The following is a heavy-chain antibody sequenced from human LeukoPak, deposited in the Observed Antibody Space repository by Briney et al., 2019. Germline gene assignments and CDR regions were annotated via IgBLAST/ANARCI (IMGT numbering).Heavy chain of an antibody. J-gene: IGHJ5*02. V-gene: IGHV3-23*01. D-gene: IGHD1-1*01. CDR1: GFIHSGHA. Sequence: GSLRLSCAASGFIHSGHALSLVRQAPGKGLELVPFISYSGDGTKYADSVKGRCTISREDSKNTLYLQMNSLRAEDTAVYYCAKGDTPDNSYNYFAPWGQGTLVTVSS. CDR3: AKGDTPDNSYNYFAP. CDR2: ISYSGDGT.